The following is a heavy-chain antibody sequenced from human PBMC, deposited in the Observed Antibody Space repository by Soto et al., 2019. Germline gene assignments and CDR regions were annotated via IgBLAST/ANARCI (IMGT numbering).Heavy chain of an antibody. J-gene: IGHJ4*02. Sequence: SETLSLTCTVSGGSISSSSYYWGWIRQPPGKGLEWIGYIYYLGSTDYNPSLKSRVTISVDTSKRQFSLRLTSVTAADTAVYYCAREGYDGSGSPYPAYWGPGTQVTVSS. CDR1: GGSISSSSYY. D-gene: IGHD3-10*01. V-gene: IGHV4-39*07. CDR3: AREGYDGSGSPYPAY. CDR2: IYYLGST.